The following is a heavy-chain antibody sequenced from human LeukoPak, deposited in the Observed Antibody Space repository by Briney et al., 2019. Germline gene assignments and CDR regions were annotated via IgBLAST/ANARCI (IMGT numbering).Heavy chain of an antibody. Sequence: GGSLRLSCAASGFTFSDHYMIWLRQAPGKGLEAISYISHNGETKYYADSVKGRLSISRDNAKSSLYLQMNSLRVEDAAVYYCARDRHGYFDYWGQGTLVTVSS. J-gene: IGHJ4*02. CDR1: GFTFSDHY. CDR2: ISHNGETK. D-gene: IGHD6-13*01. V-gene: IGHV3-11*01. CDR3: ARDRHGYFDY.